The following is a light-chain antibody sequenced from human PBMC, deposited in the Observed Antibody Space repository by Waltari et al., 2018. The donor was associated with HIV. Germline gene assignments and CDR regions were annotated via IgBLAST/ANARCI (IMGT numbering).Light chain of an antibody. CDR1: QSVNTY. V-gene: IGKV1-5*03. CDR2: KTS. J-gene: IGKJ1*01. Sequence: IQLTQSPSALSASVGARVTITCRASQSVNTYLAWYQQRPGEAPNLLIFKTSSLQTCVPSRFSGSGSGTEFTLTISDLQPEDFGTYYCQQYSSKSWTFGQGTKVEVK. CDR3: QQYSSKSWT.